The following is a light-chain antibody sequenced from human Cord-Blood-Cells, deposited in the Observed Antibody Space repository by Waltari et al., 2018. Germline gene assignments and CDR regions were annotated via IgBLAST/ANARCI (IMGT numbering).Light chain of an antibody. CDR1: SSDVGGYNY. V-gene: IGLV2-14*01. CDR3: SSYTSSRTRVV. Sequence: QSALTQPASVSGSPGQSITIPCTGTSSDVGGYNYVPLYQQHTGKATKLMFYDVSNRPAGVSNRCSGSKSGNTAYLTSSGLQAEDEADYYCSSYTSSRTRVVFGGGTKLTVL. CDR2: DVS. J-gene: IGLJ2*01.